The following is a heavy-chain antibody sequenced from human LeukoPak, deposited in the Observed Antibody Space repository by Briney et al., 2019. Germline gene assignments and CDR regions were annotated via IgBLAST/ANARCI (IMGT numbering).Heavy chain of an antibody. J-gene: IGHJ6*02. V-gene: IGHV1-69*04. D-gene: IGHD7-27*01. Sequence: SVKVSCKASGGTFSSYAISWVRQAPGQGLEWMGRIIPILGIANYAQKFQGRVTITADKPTSTAYMELSSLRSEDTAVYYCARVPGEDYYYYGMDVWGQGTTVTVSS. CDR2: IIPILGIA. CDR1: GGTFSSYA. CDR3: ARVPGEDYYYYGMDV.